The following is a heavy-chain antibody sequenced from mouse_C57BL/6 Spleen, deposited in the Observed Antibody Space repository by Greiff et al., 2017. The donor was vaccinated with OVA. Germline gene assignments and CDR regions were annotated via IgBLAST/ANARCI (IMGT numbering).Heavy chain of an antibody. CDR1: GYTFTDYN. CDR3: ARRGYYSNRFAY. D-gene: IGHD2-5*01. J-gene: IGHJ3*01. Sequence: VQLQQSGPELVKPGASVKIPCKASGYTFTDYNMDWVKQSHGKSLEWIGDINPNNGGTIYNQKFKGKATLTVDKSSSPAYMELHSLTSEYTAVYYCARRGYYSNRFAYWGQGTLVTVSA. CDR2: INPNNGGT. V-gene: IGHV1-18*01.